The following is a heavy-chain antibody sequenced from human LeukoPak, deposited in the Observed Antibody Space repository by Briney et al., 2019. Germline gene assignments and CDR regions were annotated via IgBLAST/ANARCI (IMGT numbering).Heavy chain of an antibody. CDR2: IYYSGST. J-gene: IGHJ4*02. Sequence: SETLSLTCTVSGGSISSYYWSWIRQPPGKGLEWIGYIYYSGSTNYNPSLKSRVTISVDTSKNQFSLKLSSVTAADTAVYYCARDNGDYVFDYWGQGTLVTVS. CDR1: GGSISSYY. V-gene: IGHV4-59*01. CDR3: ARDNGDYVFDY. D-gene: IGHD4-17*01.